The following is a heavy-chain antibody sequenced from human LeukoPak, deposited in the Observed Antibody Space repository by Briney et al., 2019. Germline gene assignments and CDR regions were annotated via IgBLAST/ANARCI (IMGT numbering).Heavy chain of an antibody. V-gene: IGHV4-59*08. CDR2: IYNSGIT. D-gene: IGHD3-9*01. CDR1: GGSISSYY. CDR3: ARQHRDYDILTGYYIEDED. J-gene: IGHJ4*02. Sequence: SETLSLTCTVFGGSISSYYWSWIRKPPGKGLEWIGYIYNSGITDKNPSLKSRVTISGDTSKNQFSLKLSSVTAADTAVYYCARQHRDYDILTGYYIEDEDWGQGTLVTVSS.